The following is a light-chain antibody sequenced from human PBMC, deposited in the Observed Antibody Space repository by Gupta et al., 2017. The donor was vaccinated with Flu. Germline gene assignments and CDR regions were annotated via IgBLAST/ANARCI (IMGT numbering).Light chain of an antibody. CDR2: GAS. CDR3: QQYGSSPEWT. CDR1: QSVSSSY. V-gene: IGKV3-20*01. J-gene: IGKJ1*01. Sequence: EIVLTQSPGTLSLSPGERATLSCRASQSVSSSYLAWYQQKPGQAPRLLIYGASSRATGIPDSFSGSGSGTDFTLTISRLEPEDFAVYYCQQYGSSPEWTFGQGTKVEI.